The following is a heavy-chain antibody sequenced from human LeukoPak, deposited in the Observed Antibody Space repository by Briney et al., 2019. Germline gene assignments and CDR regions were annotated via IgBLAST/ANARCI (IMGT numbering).Heavy chain of an antibody. V-gene: IGHV1-2*02. CDR2: INPNSGGT. Sequence: ASVKVSCKASGYTFTSYYMHWVRQAPGQGLEWMGWINPNSGGTNYAQKFQGRVTMTRDTSISTAYMELSRLRSDDTAVYYCARVSTIVVVTAFGYWGQGTLVTVSS. J-gene: IGHJ4*02. D-gene: IGHD2-21*02. CDR1: GYTFTSYY. CDR3: ARVSTIVVVTAFGY.